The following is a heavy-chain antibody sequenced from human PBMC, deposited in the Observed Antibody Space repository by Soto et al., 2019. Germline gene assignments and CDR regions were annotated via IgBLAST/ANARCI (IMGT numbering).Heavy chain of an antibody. CDR3: ASGRLVSRYYGLNV. J-gene: IGHJ6*02. CDR1: GGSMNDYY. Sequence: SETLSLTCTVSGGSMNDYYWSWIRQPAGKGLEWIGRIFTSGNTNYNPSLRSRLTMSVDTSTNQVSLRLTSVTAADTAVYYCASGRLVSRYYGLNVWGQGTTVTVSS. CDR2: IFTSGNT. D-gene: IGHD6-6*01. V-gene: IGHV4-4*07.